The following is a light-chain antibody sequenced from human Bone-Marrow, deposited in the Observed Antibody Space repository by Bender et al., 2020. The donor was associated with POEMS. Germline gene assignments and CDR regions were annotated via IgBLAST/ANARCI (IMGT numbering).Light chain of an antibody. Sequence: QSALTQPPSVSASPGQSVTISCTGGHNDIGSYDYVSWYQQHPGKAPKVIIFEVRNRPSGVPDRFSGSRAGNTASLTISGLQAEDEAHYYCCAYAGTTTWVFGGGTKLTVL. CDR3: CAYAGTTTWV. CDR2: EVR. J-gene: IGLJ3*02. V-gene: IGLV2-23*02. CDR1: HNDIGSYDY.